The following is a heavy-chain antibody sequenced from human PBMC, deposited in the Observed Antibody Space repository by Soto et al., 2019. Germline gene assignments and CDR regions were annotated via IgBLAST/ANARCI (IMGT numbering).Heavy chain of an antibody. V-gene: IGHV4-39*01. CDR1: GGSISSNSHY. J-gene: IGHJ6*02. Sequence: SETLSLTCSVSGGSISSNSHYWVWIRQPPGKGLEWIGSIYYNGDTYYNPSLKSRVTISVDTSKNQFSLKLSSVTAADTAVYFCVRGQPHRITIFEVFISSADSGMDVLGQGNTVTVSS. CDR3: VRGQPHRITIFEVFISSADSGMDV. CDR2: IYYNGDT. D-gene: IGHD3-3*01.